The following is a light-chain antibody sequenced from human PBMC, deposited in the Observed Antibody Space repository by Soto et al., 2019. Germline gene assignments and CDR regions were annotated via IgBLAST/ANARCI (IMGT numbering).Light chain of an antibody. CDR1: SSDVGAYKY. CDR2: EVS. J-gene: IGLJ3*02. V-gene: IGLV2-8*01. CDR3: TSYVGSNIWV. Sequence: QSALTQPPSASGSPGQSVTISCTGTSSDVGAYKYVSWYQQYPGKAPKIMIYEVSTRPSGVPDRFSGSKSGNTASLTVSGLQAEDEADYYCTSYVGSNIWVFGGGTKLTVL.